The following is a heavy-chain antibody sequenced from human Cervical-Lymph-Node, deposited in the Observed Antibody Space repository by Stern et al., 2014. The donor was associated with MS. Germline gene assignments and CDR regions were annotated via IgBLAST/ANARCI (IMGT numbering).Heavy chain of an antibody. V-gene: IGHV4-59*02. J-gene: IGHJ2*01. Sequence: QVQLQESGPGLVKPSETLSLTCTVSGGAVSDYYWTWIRQRPGKGLEWIGYISDTGTTNYNPSLHSRVTITLDTSQNQVSLRLRSVNAADTAVYYCARDPSTTASDWFFDLWGRGSLVTVSS. D-gene: IGHD2-21*02. CDR2: ISDTGTT. CDR1: GGAVSDYY. CDR3: ARDPSTTASDWFFDL.